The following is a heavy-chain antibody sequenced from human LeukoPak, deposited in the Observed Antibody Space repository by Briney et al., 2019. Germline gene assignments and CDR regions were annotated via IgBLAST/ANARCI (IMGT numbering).Heavy chain of an antibody. Sequence: GGSLRLSCAASGFTFSSYGMSWVRQAPGKGLEWVANIKQDGSEKYYVDSVKGRFTISRDNAKNSLYLQMNSLRAEDTAVYYCARAGSSGWPLGAFDIWGQGTMVTVSS. CDR1: GFTFSSYG. V-gene: IGHV3-7*04. D-gene: IGHD6-19*01. J-gene: IGHJ3*02. CDR3: ARAGSSGWPLGAFDI. CDR2: IKQDGSEK.